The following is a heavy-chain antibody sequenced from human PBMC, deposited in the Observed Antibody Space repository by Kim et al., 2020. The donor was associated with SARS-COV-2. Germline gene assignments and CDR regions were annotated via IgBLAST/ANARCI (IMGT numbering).Heavy chain of an antibody. Sequence: SGPTLVKPTQTLTLTCTFSGFSLSTSGVGVGWIRQPPGKALEWLALIYWDDDKRYSPSLKSRLTITKDTSKNQVVLTMTNMDPVDTATYYCAHFTAYCGGDCYPGYFQHWGQGTLVTVSS. CDR1: GFSLSTSGVG. CDR3: AHFTAYCGGDCYPGYFQH. D-gene: IGHD2-21*02. CDR2: IYWDDDK. V-gene: IGHV2-5*02. J-gene: IGHJ1*01.